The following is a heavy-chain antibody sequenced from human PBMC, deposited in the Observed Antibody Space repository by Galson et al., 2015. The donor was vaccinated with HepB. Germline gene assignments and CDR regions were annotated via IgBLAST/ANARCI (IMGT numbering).Heavy chain of an antibody. V-gene: IGHV3-49*03. CDR1: GFSFGTYA. D-gene: IGHD2-2*01. J-gene: IGHJ6*03. Sequence: SLRLSCAGSGFSFGTYAINWFRQGAGKGLEWVGFTRRKVSGGTTEYAASVKGRFTISRDDSKGIAYLQMNSLKTEDTAVYYCSRVHCTSAGCSGTWPYYYYYYMDVWGKGTTVTVSS. CDR2: TRRKVSGGTT. CDR3: SRVHCTSAGCSGTWPYYYYYYMDV.